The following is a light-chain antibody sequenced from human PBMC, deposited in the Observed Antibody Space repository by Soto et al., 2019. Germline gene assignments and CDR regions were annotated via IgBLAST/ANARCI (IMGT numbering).Light chain of an antibody. CDR3: QVWDSSTVV. Sequence: SYELTQPLSVSVALGQTARVTCGGNNIGNKNVHWYQQKPGQAPVLVIYSDSNRPSGIPERFSGSNSGNTATLTISRAQAGDEADYYCQVWDSSTVVFGGGTKVTVL. J-gene: IGLJ2*01. CDR2: SDS. V-gene: IGLV3-9*01. CDR1: NIGNKN.